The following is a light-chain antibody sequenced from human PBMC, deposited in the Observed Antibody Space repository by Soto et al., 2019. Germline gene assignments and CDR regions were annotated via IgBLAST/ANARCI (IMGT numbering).Light chain of an antibody. CDR1: SSDVGGYNY. CDR2: DVS. Sequence: QSALTQPASVSGSPGQSITISCTGTSSDVGGYNYVSWYQQHPGKAPKVMIYDVSDRPSGVSNRFSGSKSDNTASLTISGLQAEDEADYYCSSYTDTSTLVFGGGTKLTVL. CDR3: SSYTDTSTLV. J-gene: IGLJ2*01. V-gene: IGLV2-14*01.